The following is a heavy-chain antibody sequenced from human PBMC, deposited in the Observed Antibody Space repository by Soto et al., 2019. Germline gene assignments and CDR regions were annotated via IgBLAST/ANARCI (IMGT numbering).Heavy chain of an antibody. Sequence: GSLRLSCAASGFTFSNYFMTWIRQAPGKGLEWVSYISTTTSHTNYADSVKGRFTISRDNAKNSLYLQMNSLRAEDTAMYYCARYYYGSGTANFDYWGLGTLVTVSS. CDR2: ISTTTSHT. D-gene: IGHD3-10*01. CDR3: ARYYYGSGTANFDY. CDR1: GFTFSNYF. J-gene: IGHJ4*02. V-gene: IGHV3-11*03.